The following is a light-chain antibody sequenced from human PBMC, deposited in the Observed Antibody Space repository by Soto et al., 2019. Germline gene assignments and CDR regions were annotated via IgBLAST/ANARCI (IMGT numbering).Light chain of an antibody. Sequence: EMEMTPTPATLSVYPGDSATISSRASQSVSSNLAWYQQKPGQAPRLLIYGASTRATGIPARFSGSGSGTEFTLTISSLQSEDFAVYYCQQYNNWPRTFGQGTKVDIK. J-gene: IGKJ1*01. V-gene: IGKV3-15*01. CDR1: QSVSSN. CDR3: QQYNNWPRT. CDR2: GAS.